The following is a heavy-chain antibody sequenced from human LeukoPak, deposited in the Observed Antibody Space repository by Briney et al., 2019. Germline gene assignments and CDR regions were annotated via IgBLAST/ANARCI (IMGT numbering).Heavy chain of an antibody. D-gene: IGHD3-16*02. J-gene: IGHJ4*02. V-gene: IGHV3-11*01. CDR3: ARAQVLGEVSYKYYFDY. Sequence: GGSLRLSCAASGFTFSDYHMSWIRQAPGKGLEWVSYISSSGSNIYYADSVKGRFTISRDNAKNSLYLQMNSLRAEDTAVYCCARAQVLGEVSYKYYFDYWGQGTLVTVSS. CDR1: GFTFSDYH. CDR2: ISSSGSNI.